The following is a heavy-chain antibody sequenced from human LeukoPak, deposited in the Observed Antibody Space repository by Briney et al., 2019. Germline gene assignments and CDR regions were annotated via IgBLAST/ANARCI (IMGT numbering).Heavy chain of an antibody. D-gene: IGHD6-6*01. J-gene: IGHJ4*02. Sequence: GGSLRLSCAASGFTFSSYVMDWVRQAPGKGLEWVAVIWFDGSIKYYEDSVKGRFTISRDNSKNTLYLQMNDLRAEDTAVYYWARNRAARNYDYWGQGTLVTVSS. CDR2: IWFDGSIK. CDR3: ARNRAARNYDY. V-gene: IGHV3-33*01. CDR1: GFTFSSYV.